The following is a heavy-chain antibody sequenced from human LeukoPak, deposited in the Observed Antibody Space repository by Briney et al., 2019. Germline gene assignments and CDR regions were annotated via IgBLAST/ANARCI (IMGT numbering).Heavy chain of an antibody. D-gene: IGHD3-22*01. CDR2: ISGSGGST. Sequence: GGSLRLSCAASGFTFSSYAVSWVRQAPGKGLEWVSVISGSGGSTHHADSVKGRFSISRDNSKNTLYLQMNSLRGDDTAVYYCASSAQSDYYDSPRAFHIWGQGTLVTISS. J-gene: IGHJ3*02. V-gene: IGHV3-23*01. CDR1: GFTFSSYA. CDR3: ASSAQSDYYDSPRAFHI.